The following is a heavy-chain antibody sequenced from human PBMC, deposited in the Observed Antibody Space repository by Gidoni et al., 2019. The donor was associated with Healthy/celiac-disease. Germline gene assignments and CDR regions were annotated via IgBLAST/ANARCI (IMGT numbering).Heavy chain of an antibody. D-gene: IGHD1-7*01. V-gene: IGHV1-69*08. J-gene: IGHJ3*02. CDR2: IIPILGIA. CDR3: AREENLNYEGYAFDI. Sequence: QVQLVQAGAEVKKPGSSVKVYCKASGGTFSSYTISWVRQAPVQGLEWMGRIIPILGIANYAQKFQGRVTLTADKSTSTAYMELSSLRSEDTAVYYCAREENLNYEGYAFDIWGQGTMVTVSS. CDR1: GGTFSSYT.